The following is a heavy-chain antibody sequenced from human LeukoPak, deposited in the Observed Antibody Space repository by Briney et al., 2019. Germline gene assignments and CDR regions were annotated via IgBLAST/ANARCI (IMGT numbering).Heavy chain of an antibody. CDR3: ARLYYDSSGYYPWYFDL. J-gene: IGHJ2*01. CDR2: IYYSGST. V-gene: IGHV4-59*01. D-gene: IGHD3-22*01. Sequence: PSETLSLTCTVSGGSISSYYWSWIRQPPGKGLEWIGYIYYSGSTNYNPSLKSRVTISVDTSKNQFSLKLSSVTAADTAVYYCARLYYDSSGYYPWYFDLWGRGTLVTVSS. CDR1: GGSISSYY.